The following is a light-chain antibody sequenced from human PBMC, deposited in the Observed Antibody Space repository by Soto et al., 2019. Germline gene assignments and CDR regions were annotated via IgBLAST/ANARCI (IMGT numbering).Light chain of an antibody. CDR2: GAS. Sequence: EIVMTQSPASLSVSPGERATLSCRASQSVSSNLAWYQQKPGQAPRLLIYGASTGATGVPARFSGSGSGTDFTLTISSLQSEDFAVYFCQQCRNWPLTFGGGTKV. V-gene: IGKV3-15*01. CDR1: QSVSSN. CDR3: QQCRNWPLT. J-gene: IGKJ4*01.